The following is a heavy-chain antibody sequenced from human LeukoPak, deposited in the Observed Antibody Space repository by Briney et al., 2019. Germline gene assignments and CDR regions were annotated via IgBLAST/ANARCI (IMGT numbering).Heavy chain of an antibody. CDR3: ARSPPYCSGGSCYYFDY. V-gene: IGHV4-39*07. CDR1: GGSISSSSYY. D-gene: IGHD2-15*01. Sequence: PSETLSLTCTVSGGSISSSSYYWGWIRQPPGKGLEWIGSIYYSGSTYYNPSLKSRVTISVDTSKNQFSLKLSSVTAADTAVYYCARSPPYCSGGSCYYFDYWGQGTLVTVSS. J-gene: IGHJ4*02. CDR2: IYYSGST.